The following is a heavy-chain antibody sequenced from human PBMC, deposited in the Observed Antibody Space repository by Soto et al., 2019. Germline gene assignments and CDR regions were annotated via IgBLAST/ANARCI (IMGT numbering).Heavy chain of an antibody. CDR1: GYPFANYY. CDR3: AKIEGSASSTGD. Sequence: QVQVVQSGPEVRIPGASVKVSCKTSGYPFANYYVHWVRQALGKGLEWLGRINPKRGDTVYVQQFRARVTLTMDISITTVYMELSRLTSDDTAVYYCAKIEGSASSTGDWGPRTLVTISS. CDR2: INPKRGDT. J-gene: IGHJ4*02. D-gene: IGHD6-6*01. V-gene: IGHV1-2*06.